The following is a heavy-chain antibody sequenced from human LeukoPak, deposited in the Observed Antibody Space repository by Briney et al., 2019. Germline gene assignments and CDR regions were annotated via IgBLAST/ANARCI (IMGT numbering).Heavy chain of an antibody. Sequence: GRSLRLSCVGSGFSLDDYAMHWVRQVPGKGLEWVSSISWDSSNAAYADSVKGRFTISRDNAKNSLYLQMNSLRPEDTAFYYCIKDMGFDLLKDAFHIWGQGTLVTVS. D-gene: IGHD3-9*01. CDR2: ISWDSSNA. CDR1: GFSLDDYA. CDR3: IKDMGFDLLKDAFHI. J-gene: IGHJ3*02. V-gene: IGHV3-9*01.